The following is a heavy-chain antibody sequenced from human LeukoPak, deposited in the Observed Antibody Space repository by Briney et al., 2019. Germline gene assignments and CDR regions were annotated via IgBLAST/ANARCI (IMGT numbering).Heavy chain of an antibody. D-gene: IGHD3-10*01. Sequence: GGSLRLSCAASGFTFSSYSRNWVRQAPGKGLEWVSSISSSSSYIYYAGSVKGRFTISRDNAKNSLYLQMNSLRAEDTAVYYCARDLGGSGSYYYYYYYYMDVWGKGTTVTVSS. CDR1: GFTFSSYS. V-gene: IGHV3-21*01. CDR2: ISSSSSYI. CDR3: ARDLGGSGSYYYYYYYYMDV. J-gene: IGHJ6*03.